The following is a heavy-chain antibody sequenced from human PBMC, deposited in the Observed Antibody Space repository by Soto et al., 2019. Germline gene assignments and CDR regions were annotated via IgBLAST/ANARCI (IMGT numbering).Heavy chain of an antibody. J-gene: IGHJ4*02. CDR1: GFTFTTYG. D-gene: IGHD1-26*01. CDR2: ISYDGSHA. V-gene: IGHV3-30*18. Sequence: QVQLVDSVGGVVQPGRSLRLSCAASGFTFTTYGMHWVRRAPGKGLEWVAVISYDGSHAYYADSVKGRFTISRDNSKNTLYLQINSLRAEDTAVYYCAKERTYSVASGFDYWCRGTLVTVSS. CDR3: AKERTYSVASGFDY.